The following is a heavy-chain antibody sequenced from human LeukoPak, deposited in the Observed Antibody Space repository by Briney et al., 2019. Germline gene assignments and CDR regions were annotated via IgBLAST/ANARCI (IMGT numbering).Heavy chain of an antibody. CDR1: GNSVSSNSAA. Sequence: SQTLSLTCAISGNSVSSNSAAWNWIRQSPSRGLEWLGSTYYRSKWYNDYAVSVKSRITINPDTSKNQFSLQLNSVTPEDTAEYYCARVGGSHRVWSAFDIWGQGTMVTVSS. V-gene: IGHV6-1*01. D-gene: IGHD1-26*01. J-gene: IGHJ3*02. CDR3: ARVGGSHRVWSAFDI. CDR2: TYYRSKWYN.